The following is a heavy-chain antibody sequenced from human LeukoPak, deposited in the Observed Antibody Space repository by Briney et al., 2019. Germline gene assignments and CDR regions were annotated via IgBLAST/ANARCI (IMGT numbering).Heavy chain of an antibody. Sequence: SETLSLTCAVYGGSFSGYYWSWIRQPPGKGLEWIGEINHSGSTNYNPSLKSRVTISVDTSKNQFSLKLSSVTAADTAVYYCARRGSSSWYGHRAFDIWGQGIMVTVSS. J-gene: IGHJ3*02. CDR1: GGSFSGYY. D-gene: IGHD6-13*01. V-gene: IGHV4-34*01. CDR3: ARRGSSSWYGHRAFDI. CDR2: INHSGST.